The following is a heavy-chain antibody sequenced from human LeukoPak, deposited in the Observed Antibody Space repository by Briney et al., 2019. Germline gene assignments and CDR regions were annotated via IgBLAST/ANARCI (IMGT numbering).Heavy chain of an antibody. CDR1: GGTFSSYA. D-gene: IGHD2-15*01. Sequence: ASVKVSCKASGGTFSSYAISWVRQAPGQGLEWMGWISAYNGNTNYAQKLQGRVTMTTDTSTSTAYMELRSLRSDDTAVYYCARGLVAARLDAFDIWGQGTMVTVSS. V-gene: IGHV1-18*01. J-gene: IGHJ3*02. CDR3: ARGLVAARLDAFDI. CDR2: ISAYNGNT.